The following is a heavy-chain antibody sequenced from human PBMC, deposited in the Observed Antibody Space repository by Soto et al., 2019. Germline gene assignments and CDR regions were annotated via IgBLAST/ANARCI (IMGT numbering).Heavy chain of an antibody. D-gene: IGHD3-3*01. CDR2: IYYSGST. V-gene: IGHV4-39*01. CDR1: GGSISSSSYY. J-gene: IGHJ4*02. Sequence: PSETLSLTCTVSGGSISSSSYYWGWIRQPPGKGLEWIGSIYYSGSTYYNPSLKSRVTISVDTSKNQFSLKLSSVTAADTAVYYCARHTIFGVVPYFDYWGQGTLVNVSS. CDR3: ARHTIFGVVPYFDY.